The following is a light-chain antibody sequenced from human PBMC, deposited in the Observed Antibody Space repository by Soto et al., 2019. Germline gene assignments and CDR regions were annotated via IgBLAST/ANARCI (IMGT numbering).Light chain of an antibody. Sequence: DIQMTQSPSTLSASVGDRVTITCRASQSISTRLAWYQQKPGKAPKLLIYDASSLESGVPSRFSGSASGTEFTLTISSLQPDDFATYYCQQYNSYSPSWTFGQGTKVDIK. CDR2: DAS. J-gene: IGKJ1*01. CDR1: QSISTR. CDR3: QQYNSYSPSWT. V-gene: IGKV1-5*01.